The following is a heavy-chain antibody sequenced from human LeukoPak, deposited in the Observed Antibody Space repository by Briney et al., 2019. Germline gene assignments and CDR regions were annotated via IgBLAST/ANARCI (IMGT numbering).Heavy chain of an antibody. CDR2: IYYTGST. J-gene: IGHJ4*02. CDR3: ARTGGEFNYFDY. D-gene: IGHD3-16*01. Sequence: SETLSLTCTVSGGSFGSSSYYWGWIRQPPGKGLEWIGTIYYTGSTYYNPSLKSRVTISVDTSKNQFSLNLSSVTAADTAVYYCARTGGEFNYFDYWGQGTLVTVSS. CDR1: GGSFGSSSYY. V-gene: IGHV4-39*01.